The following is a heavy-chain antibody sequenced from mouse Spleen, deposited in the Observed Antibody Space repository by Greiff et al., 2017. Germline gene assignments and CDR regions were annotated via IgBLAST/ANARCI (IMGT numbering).Heavy chain of an antibody. CDR1: GFTFSDYY. D-gene: IGHD3-3*01. J-gene: IGHJ1*01. CDR3: AREDGDGAPTRYFDV. CDR2: INHDGSST. V-gene: IGHV5-16*01. Sequence: EVQRVESEGGLVQPGSSMKLSCTASGFTFSDYYMAWVRQVPEKGLEWVANINHDGSSTYYLDSLKSRFIISRDNAKNILYLQMSSLKSEDTATYYCAREDGDGAPTRYFDVWGAGTTVTVSS.